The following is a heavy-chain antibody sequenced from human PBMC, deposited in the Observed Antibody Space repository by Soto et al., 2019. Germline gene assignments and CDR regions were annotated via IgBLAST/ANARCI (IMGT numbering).Heavy chain of an antibody. CDR2: IRSKANSYAT. Sequence: SLRLSCAASGFTFSGSAMHWVRQASGKGLEWVGRIRSKANSYATAYAASVKGRFTISRDDSKNTAYLQMNSLKTEDTAVYYCTRLTGAPSLGYGMDVWGQGTTVTV. J-gene: IGHJ6*02. V-gene: IGHV3-73*01. CDR3: TRLTGAPSLGYGMDV. D-gene: IGHD7-27*01. CDR1: GFTFSGSA.